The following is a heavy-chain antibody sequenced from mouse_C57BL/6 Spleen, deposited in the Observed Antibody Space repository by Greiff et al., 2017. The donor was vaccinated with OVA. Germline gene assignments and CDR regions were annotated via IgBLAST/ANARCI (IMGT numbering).Heavy chain of an antibody. Sequence: QVQLQQPGAELVRPGSSVKLSCKASGYTFTSYWMDWVKQRPGQGLEWIGNIYPSDSETHYNQKFKDKATLTVDKSSSTAYMQLSSLTSEDSAVYYCARSQDGFDYWGQGTTLTVSS. V-gene: IGHV1-61*01. CDR3: ARSQDGFDY. CDR2: IYPSDSET. D-gene: IGHD6-1*01. J-gene: IGHJ2*01. CDR1: GYTFTSYW.